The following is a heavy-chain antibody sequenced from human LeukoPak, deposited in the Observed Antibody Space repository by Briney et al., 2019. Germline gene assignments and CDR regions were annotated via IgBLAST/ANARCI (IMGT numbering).Heavy chain of an antibody. CDR1: GFTFSSHW. V-gene: IGHV3-7*03. D-gene: IGHD3-22*01. CDR2: IKEDGTRK. Sequence: PGGSLRLSCAASGFTFSSHWMTWVRQAPGKGPEWVANIKEDGTRKNYMGSVKGRFTISRDNAKNSLYLQMSGLRAEDTALYYCATPLDKYDSSGHHQGEDWGQGTLVTVSS. J-gene: IGHJ4*02. CDR3: ATPLDKYDSSGHHQGED.